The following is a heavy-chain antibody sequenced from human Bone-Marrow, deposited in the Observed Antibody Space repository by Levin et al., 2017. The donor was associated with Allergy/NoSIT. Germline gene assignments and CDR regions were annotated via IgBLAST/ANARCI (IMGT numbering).Heavy chain of an antibody. D-gene: IGHD6-6*01. J-gene: IGHJ4*02. Sequence: SETLSLTCAVSGYSISSGYYWAWIRQPPGKGLEWIGSMYHSGTTYYNPSLNSRVSISVETSKNQFSLKVRSVTAADTAVYYCVRDAPEYIESPGEAFDFWGQGTLVTVSS. CDR3: VRDAPEYIESPGEAFDF. V-gene: IGHV4-38-2*02. CDR1: GYSISSGYY. CDR2: MYHSGTT.